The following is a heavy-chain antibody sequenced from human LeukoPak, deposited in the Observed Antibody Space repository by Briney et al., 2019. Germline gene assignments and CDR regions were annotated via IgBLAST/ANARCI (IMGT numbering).Heavy chain of an antibody. J-gene: IGHJ3*02. CDR1: GGSISSYY. D-gene: IGHD2-15*01. V-gene: IGHV4-59*01. Sequence: SETLSLTCTVSGGSISSYYWSWIRQPPGKGLEWIGYIYYSGSTNHNPSLKSRVTISVDTSKNQFSLKLSSVTAADTAVYYCARSGYCSGGSCYFSLFSEAFDIWGQGTMVTVSS. CDR3: ARSGYCSGGSCYFSLFSEAFDI. CDR2: IYYSGST.